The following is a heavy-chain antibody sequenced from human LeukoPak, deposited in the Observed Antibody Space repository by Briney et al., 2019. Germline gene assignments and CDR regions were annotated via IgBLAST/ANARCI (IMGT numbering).Heavy chain of an antibody. CDR2: ISSNGGST. CDR3: ARYRCSSTSCFVDY. D-gene: IGHD2-2*01. V-gene: IGHV3-64*01. CDR1: GFTFSNYA. Sequence: GGSLRLSCAASGFTFSNYAMYWVRQAPGKGLEYVSAISSNGGSTYYANSVKGRFTISRDNSKNTLYLQMGSLRAEDLAVYYCARYRCSSTSCFVDYWGQGTLVTVSS. J-gene: IGHJ4*02.